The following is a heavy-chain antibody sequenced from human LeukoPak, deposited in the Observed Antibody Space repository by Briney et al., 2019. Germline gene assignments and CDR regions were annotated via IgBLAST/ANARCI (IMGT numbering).Heavy chain of an antibody. V-gene: IGHV1-18*01. CDR2: ISAYNGNT. CDR3: ARPAYYYDSGGSPHIDY. D-gene: IGHD3-22*01. CDR1: GYTFTSYG. J-gene: IGHJ4*02. Sequence: ASVKVSCKASGYTFTSYGISWVRQAPGQGLEWMGWISAYNGNTNYAQKLQGRVTMTTDTSTSTAYMELRSLRSDDTAVYYCARPAYYYDSGGSPHIDYWGQGTLVTVSS.